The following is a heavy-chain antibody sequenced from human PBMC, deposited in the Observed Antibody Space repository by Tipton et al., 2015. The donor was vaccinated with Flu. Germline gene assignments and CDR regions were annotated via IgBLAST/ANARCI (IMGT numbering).Heavy chain of an antibody. V-gene: IGHV4-59*08. CDR3: ARHTGDSVRGVIDY. D-gene: IGHD3-10*02. Sequence: GLVKPSETLSLTCTVSGGSITTYYWSWIRRPPGKGLEWIGTIYHSGTTYYNPSLKSRLTISVDTSKNQFSLRLSSVTAADTAVYYCARHTGDSVRGVIDYWGQGTLVAVSS. J-gene: IGHJ4*02. CDR1: GGSITTYY. CDR2: IYHSGTT.